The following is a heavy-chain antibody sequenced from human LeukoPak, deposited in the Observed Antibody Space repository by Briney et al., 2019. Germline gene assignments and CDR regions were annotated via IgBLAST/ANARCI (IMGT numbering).Heavy chain of an antibody. J-gene: IGHJ6*03. CDR2: IYYSGST. CDR3: ATHGGITMVRGGNYYYMDV. D-gene: IGHD3-10*01. V-gene: IGHV4-59*08. Sequence: SEPLSLTCTVSGASISSYYWSWIRQPPGKGLEWIGYIYYSGSTTYNPSLKSRVTISVDTSKNQFSLKPSSVTAADTAVYYCATHGGITMVRGGNYYYMDVWGKGTTVTVSS. CDR1: GASISSYY.